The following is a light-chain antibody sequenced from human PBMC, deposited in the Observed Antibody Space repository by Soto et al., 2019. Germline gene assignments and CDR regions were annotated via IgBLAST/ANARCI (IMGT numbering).Light chain of an antibody. Sequence: EIVMTQSPATLSVSPGQRATLSCRASESVSSHLAWYQQKPGQAPRRPSYDSSTRATGIPDRFSGSESGTEFTLTISSLKYEDFAVYYCHHYHNWPMTFGQGTRLEI. CDR2: DSS. V-gene: IGKV3-15*01. CDR3: HHYHNWPMT. J-gene: IGKJ5*01. CDR1: ESVSSH.